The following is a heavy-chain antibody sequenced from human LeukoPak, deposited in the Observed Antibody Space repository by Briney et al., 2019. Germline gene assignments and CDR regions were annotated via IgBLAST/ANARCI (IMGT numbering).Heavy chain of an antibody. CDR3: AKEPAETIAAAGTGAFDY. Sequence: GGSLRLSCAASGFTVSSNYMSWVRQAPGKGLEWVSVIYSGGSTYYADSVKGRFTISRDNSKNTLYLQMNSLRAEDTAVYYCAKEPAETIAAAGTGAFDYWGQGTLVTVSS. CDR1: GFTVSSNY. D-gene: IGHD6-13*01. V-gene: IGHV3-53*05. CDR2: IYSGGST. J-gene: IGHJ4*02.